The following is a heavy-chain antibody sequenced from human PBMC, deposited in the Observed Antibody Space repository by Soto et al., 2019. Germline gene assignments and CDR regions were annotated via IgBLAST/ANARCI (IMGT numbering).Heavy chain of an antibody. D-gene: IGHD6-13*01. CDR1: GFFFSSYA. V-gene: IGHV3-23*01. CDR3: AKDAAMVSSTFNYFDY. J-gene: IGHJ4*02. Sequence: EVQLLESGGGLVQPGGSLRLSCAASGFFFSSYAMSWVRQAPGKGLEGVSGIGGSGGYKSYADSVKGRFTISRDNSKNTLYLQMESLGAEDTAVYYCAKDAAMVSSTFNYFDYWGQGTLVAVSS. CDR2: IGGSGGYK.